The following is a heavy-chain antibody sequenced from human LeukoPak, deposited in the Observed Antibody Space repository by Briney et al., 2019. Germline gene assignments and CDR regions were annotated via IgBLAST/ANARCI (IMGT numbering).Heavy chain of an antibody. J-gene: IGHJ4*02. CDR3: ARGRNYFENWGYYYYFDY. CDR2: INSSGGT. Sequence: SETLSLTCAVSGGSFRGYYWSWIRQSPGKGLEWAGEINSSGGTSYNPSLKSRLTLSVDTSKYQFSLKLNSVTAADTAVYYCARGRNYFENWGYYYYFDYWGQGTLVTVAS. D-gene: IGHD1-26*01. V-gene: IGHV4-34*01. CDR1: GGSFRGYY.